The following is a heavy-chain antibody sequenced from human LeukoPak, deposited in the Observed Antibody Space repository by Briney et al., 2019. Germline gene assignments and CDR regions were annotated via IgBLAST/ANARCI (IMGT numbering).Heavy chain of an antibody. CDR2: IYSGDST. D-gene: IGHD1-26*01. V-gene: IGHV3-66*01. J-gene: IGHJ4*02. Sequence: GGSLRLSCAASGLTVSSNYMSWVRQAPGKGLEWVSIIYSGDSTFYADSVKGRFTISRDNSNTLYLQMNSLRAEDTAVYYCARGEVFDYWGQGTLVTVSS. CDR3: ARGEVFDY. CDR1: GLTVSSNY.